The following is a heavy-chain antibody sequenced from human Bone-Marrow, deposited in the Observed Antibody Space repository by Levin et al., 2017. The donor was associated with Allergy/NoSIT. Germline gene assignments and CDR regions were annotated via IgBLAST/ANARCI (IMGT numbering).Heavy chain of an antibody. V-gene: IGHV4-31*03. Sequence: SQTLSLTCTVSGASISGGGNYWTWIRQHPGKGLEWIGYIYFTGSTSYYNPSLKSRVTISVDTSKNQLSLRLNSVTAADTAVYYCGRDPHGGNYIDLWGQGALVTVSS. CDR2: IYFTGSTS. CDR1: GASISGGGNY. D-gene: IGHD4-23*01. J-gene: IGHJ4*02. CDR3: GRDPHGGNYIDL.